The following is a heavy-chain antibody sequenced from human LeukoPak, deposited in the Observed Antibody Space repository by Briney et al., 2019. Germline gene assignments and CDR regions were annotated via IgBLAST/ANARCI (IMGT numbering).Heavy chain of an antibody. Sequence: PGGSLRLSCAASGFTFSTYNMNWVRQAPGKGLEWVSSISTSSDYIYYADSVKGRFTISRDNAKSSLFLQMNSLRAEDTAVYYCARTTYCSGGTCYWYFDYWGQGTLVTVSS. J-gene: IGHJ4*02. CDR3: ARTTYCSGGTCYWYFDY. V-gene: IGHV3-21*03. CDR1: GFTFSTYN. CDR2: ISTSSDYI. D-gene: IGHD2-15*01.